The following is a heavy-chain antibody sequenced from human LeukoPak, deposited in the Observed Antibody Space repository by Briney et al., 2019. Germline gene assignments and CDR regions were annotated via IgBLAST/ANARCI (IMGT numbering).Heavy chain of an antibody. D-gene: IGHD3-10*01. CDR1: GFTVSSNY. CDR2: IYSGGST. Sequence: PGGSLRLSCAASGFTVSSNYMSWVRPPPGKGLEWVSVIYSGGSTYYADSVKGRFTISRDNSKNTLYLQMNSLRAEDTAVYYCARDLLMVRGVIPYWGQGTLVTVSS. CDR3: ARDLLMVRGVIPY. V-gene: IGHV3-66*01. J-gene: IGHJ4*02.